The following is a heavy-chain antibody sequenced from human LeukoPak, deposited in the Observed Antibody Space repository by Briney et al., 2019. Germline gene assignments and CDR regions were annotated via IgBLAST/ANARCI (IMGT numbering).Heavy chain of an antibody. J-gene: IGHJ4*02. D-gene: IGHD6-13*01. CDR2: IYYSGST. CDR3: ASGRSSWYDY. CDR1: GGSISSYY. Sequence: SETLSLTCTVSGGSISSYYWSWIRQPPGKGLEWIGYIYYSGSTNYNPSLKSRVTISVDTSKNQFSLKLSSVTAADTAVYYCASGRSSWYDYWGQGTLVTVSS. V-gene: IGHV4-59*12.